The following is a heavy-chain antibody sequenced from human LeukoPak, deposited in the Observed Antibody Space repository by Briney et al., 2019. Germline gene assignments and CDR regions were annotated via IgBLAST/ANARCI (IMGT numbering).Heavy chain of an antibody. J-gene: IGHJ5*02. CDR1: GYTFTSYG. V-gene: IGHV1-18*01. CDR3: ARLVGYCSGGSCERFDP. D-gene: IGHD2-15*01. Sequence: GASVKVSCKASGYTFTSYGISWVRQAPGQGLEWMGWISAYNGNTNYAQKLQGRVTMTTDTSTSTAYMELRSLRSDDTAVYYCARLVGYCSGGSCERFDPWGQGTLVTVSS. CDR2: ISAYNGNT.